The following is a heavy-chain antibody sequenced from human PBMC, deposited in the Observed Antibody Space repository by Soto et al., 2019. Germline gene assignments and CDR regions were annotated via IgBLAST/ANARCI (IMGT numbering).Heavy chain of an antibody. J-gene: IGHJ5*02. CDR3: ARTPPLTGTGWFDP. D-gene: IGHD1-1*01. Sequence: QVQLQQWGAGLLKPSETLSLTCAVYGASFSGYYWSWIRQPPGKGLEWIGEINHSGSTNYNPSLNSRFTISVHTSKKQFSLNLSSVTAADTAVYYCARTPPLTGTGWFDPWGQGTLVTVSS. CDR2: INHSGST. CDR1: GASFSGYY. V-gene: IGHV4-34*01.